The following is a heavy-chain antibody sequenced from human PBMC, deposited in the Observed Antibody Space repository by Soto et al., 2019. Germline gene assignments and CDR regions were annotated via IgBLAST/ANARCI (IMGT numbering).Heavy chain of an antibody. CDR2: MTSDTKTI. Sequence: GVLRLSCAASGFTFRIYSMNWVRQAPGKGLEWISYMTSDTKTIKYADSVKGRFTITRDNDKNSVYLQMTSLRDEDTAVYYCGRSGKGHFDTGGQGT. CDR1: GFTFRIYS. V-gene: IGHV3-48*02. J-gene: IGHJ4*02. CDR3: GRSGKGHFDT.